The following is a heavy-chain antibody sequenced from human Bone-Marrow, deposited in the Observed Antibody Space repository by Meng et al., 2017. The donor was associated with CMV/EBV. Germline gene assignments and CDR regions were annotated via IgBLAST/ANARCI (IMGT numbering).Heavy chain of an antibody. CDR3: TAPLPGEFDY. CDR1: GFTFGDYA. D-gene: IGHD4-17*01. J-gene: IGHJ4*02. V-gene: IGHV3-49*04. CDR2: IRSKAYGGTT. Sequence: GGSLRLSCTASGFTFGDYAMSWVRQAPGKGLEWVGFIRSKAYGGTTEYAASVKGRFTISRDDSKSIAYLQMNSLKTEDTAVCYCTAPLPGEFDYWGQGTLVTVSS.